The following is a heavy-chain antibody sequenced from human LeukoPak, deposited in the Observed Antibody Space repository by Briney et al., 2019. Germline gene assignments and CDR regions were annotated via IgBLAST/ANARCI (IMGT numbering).Heavy chain of an antibody. CDR1: GFTFSNAW. CDR3: ARRGFYDSSGYDY. D-gene: IGHD3-22*01. CDR2: ISSSSSYI. Sequence: PGGSLRLSCAASGFTFSNAWMSWVRQAPGKGLEWVSSISSSSSYIYYADSVKGRFTISRDNAKNSLYLQINSLRAEDTAIYYCARRGFYDSSGYDYWGQGTLVTVSS. V-gene: IGHV3-21*01. J-gene: IGHJ4*02.